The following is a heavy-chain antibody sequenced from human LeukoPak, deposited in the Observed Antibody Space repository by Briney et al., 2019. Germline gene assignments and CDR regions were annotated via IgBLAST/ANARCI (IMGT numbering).Heavy chain of an antibody. Sequence: VSVKVSCKASGYSFTAYYMHWVRQAPGQGLGYMGWINPNSGGTNSSQKFQDRVTLTRDTSISTAYMELSSLTSDDTAVYYCARAYGSGSSYHPDYWGQGTLVTVSS. CDR1: GYSFTAYY. D-gene: IGHD3-10*01. CDR2: INPNSGGT. V-gene: IGHV1-2*02. J-gene: IGHJ4*02. CDR3: ARAYGSGSSYHPDY.